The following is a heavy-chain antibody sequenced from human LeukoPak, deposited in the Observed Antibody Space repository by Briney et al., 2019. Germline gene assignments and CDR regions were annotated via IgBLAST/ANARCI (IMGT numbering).Heavy chain of an antibody. CDR3: AKGWEAYCGGHCYSAFDY. CDR1: EFTFSSYD. Sequence: PGGSLRLSCVASEFTFSSYDMHWVRQAPGKGLEWVAFIRYDGSNKYYADSVKGRFTISRDNSKDMLYLQMNSLRAEGTAVYYCAKGWEAYCGGHCYSAFDYWGQGTLVTVSS. CDR2: IRYDGSNK. D-gene: IGHD2-21*01. V-gene: IGHV3-30*02. J-gene: IGHJ4*02.